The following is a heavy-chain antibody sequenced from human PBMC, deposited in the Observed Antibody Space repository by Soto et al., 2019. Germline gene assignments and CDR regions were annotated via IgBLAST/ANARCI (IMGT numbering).Heavy chain of an antibody. V-gene: IGHV1-2*02. CDR1: GYTFTGYY. D-gene: IGHD3-10*01. CDR3: ARDRWTEFMGHRVYLWMLV. J-gene: IGHJ6*01. CDR2: INPNSGDT. Sequence: ASVKVSCKASGYTFTGYYVHWVRQAPGQGLEWMGWINPNSGDTYLAQRFQGRVTMNRDTSIGTAYMELRGLTSDDTAEYYCARDRWTEFMGHRVYLWMLVSCQATTVT.